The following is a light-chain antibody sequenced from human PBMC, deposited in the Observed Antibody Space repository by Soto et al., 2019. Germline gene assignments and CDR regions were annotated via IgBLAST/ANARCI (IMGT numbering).Light chain of an antibody. V-gene: IGKV3-20*01. Sequence: DIVLTQSPGTLSLSPGERATLSCRASQSISSSYLAWYQQKPGQAPRLLIYAASSRATGIPDRFSDSGSGTDFTLTISRLEPEDFAVYYCQQYGSSSYTFGQRTQLQIQ. J-gene: IGKJ2*01. CDR3: QQYGSSSYT. CDR1: QSISSSY. CDR2: AAS.